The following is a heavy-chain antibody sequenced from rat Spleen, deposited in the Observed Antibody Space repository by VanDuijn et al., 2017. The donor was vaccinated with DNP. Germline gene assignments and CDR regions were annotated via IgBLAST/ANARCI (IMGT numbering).Heavy chain of an antibody. Sequence: EVQLVESGGDLVQPGRSLKLSCVASGFTFNNYWMTWIRQAPTKGLEWVASISYDGGSSKYGDSVKGRFTISRDNARNTLYLQMNSLRSEDMATYYCARWNSGHFDYWGQGVMVPVSS. CDR3: ARWNSGHFDY. D-gene: IGHD4-3*01. J-gene: IGHJ2*01. V-gene: IGHV5-22*01. CDR2: ISYDGGSS. CDR1: GFTFNNYW.